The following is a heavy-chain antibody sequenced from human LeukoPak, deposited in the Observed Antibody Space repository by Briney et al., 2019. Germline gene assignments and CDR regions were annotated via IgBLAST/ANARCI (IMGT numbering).Heavy chain of an antibody. V-gene: IGHV4-31*03. J-gene: IGHJ4*02. D-gene: IGHD4-17*01. Sequence: SETLSLTCTVSGGSISSGGYYWSWIRQHPGKGLEWIGYIYYSGSTYYNPSLKSRVTISVDTSKNQFSLKLSSVTAADTAVYYCARHALYGDYYYFDYWGQGTLVTVSS. CDR1: GGSISSGGYY. CDR3: ARHALYGDYYYFDY. CDR2: IYYSGST.